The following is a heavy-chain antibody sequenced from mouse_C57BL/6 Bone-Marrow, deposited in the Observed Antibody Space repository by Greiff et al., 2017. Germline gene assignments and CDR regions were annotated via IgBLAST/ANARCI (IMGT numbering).Heavy chain of an antibody. CDR3: ARGDAMDY. CDR1: GFTFSSYA. J-gene: IGHJ4*01. CDR2: ISDGGSYT. V-gene: IGHV5-4*01. Sequence: VQLKESGGGLVKPGGSLTLSCAASGFTFSSYAISWVRQTPEKRLEWVATISDGGSYTYYPDNVKGRFTISRDNAKNNLYQQMSHLKSEDTAMYYWARGDAMDYWGQGTSVTVSS.